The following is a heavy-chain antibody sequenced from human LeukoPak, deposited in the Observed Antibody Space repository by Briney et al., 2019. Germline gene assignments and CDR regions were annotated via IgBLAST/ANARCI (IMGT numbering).Heavy chain of an antibody. J-gene: IGHJ4*02. CDR1: GFTFSSYG. CDR2: IWYDGSNK. Sequence: PGRSLRLSCAASGFTFSSYGMHWVRQAPGKGLEWVAVIWYDGSNKYYADSVKGRFTISRDNSQNTLYLQMNSLRAEDTAVYYRASVGATNPFDYWGQGTLVTVSS. D-gene: IGHD1-26*01. V-gene: IGHV3-33*01. CDR3: ASVGATNPFDY.